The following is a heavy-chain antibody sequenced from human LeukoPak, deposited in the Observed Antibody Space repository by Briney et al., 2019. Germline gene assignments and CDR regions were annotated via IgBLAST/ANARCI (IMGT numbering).Heavy chain of an antibody. V-gene: IGHV4-34*01. J-gene: IGHJ3*02. Sequence: SETLSLTCAVYGGSFSGYYWSWIRQPPGKGLEWIGEINHSGSTNYNPSLKSRVTISADTSKNQFSLKLSSVTAADTAVYYCARVQTITRRYSSSPNPTSAFDIWGQGTMVTVSS. CDR2: INHSGST. CDR1: GGSFSGYY. CDR3: ARVQTITRRYSSSPNPTSAFDI. D-gene: IGHD6-6*01.